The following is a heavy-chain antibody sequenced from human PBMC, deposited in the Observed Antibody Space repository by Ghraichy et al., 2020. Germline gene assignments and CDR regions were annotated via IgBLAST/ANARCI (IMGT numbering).Heavy chain of an antibody. CDR1: GGSISSSLSY. J-gene: IGHJ4*02. Sequence: SETLSLTCTVFGGSISSSLSYWGWIRQPPGKGLEWIATIYHSGSTYYNPSLRTRVTISVDSSKSQFSLRLSSVTAADTAVYYCARHRRDVVAATTFFDYWGQGALVTVSS. D-gene: IGHD2-15*01. CDR2: IYHSGST. V-gene: IGHV4-39*01. CDR3: ARHRRDVVAATTFFDY.